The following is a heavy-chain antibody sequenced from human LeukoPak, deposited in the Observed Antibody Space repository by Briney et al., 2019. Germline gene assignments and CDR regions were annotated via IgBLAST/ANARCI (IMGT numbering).Heavy chain of an antibody. Sequence: ASVKVSCKASGYTFTGYYMDWVRQAPGQGLEWMGWINPNSGGTNYAQKFQGRVTMTRDTSISTAYMELSRLRSDDTAVYYCARSRATRVGAFDIWGQGTMVAVSS. D-gene: IGHD2-15*01. CDR1: GYTFTGYY. CDR2: INPNSGGT. J-gene: IGHJ3*02. V-gene: IGHV1-2*02. CDR3: ARSRATRVGAFDI.